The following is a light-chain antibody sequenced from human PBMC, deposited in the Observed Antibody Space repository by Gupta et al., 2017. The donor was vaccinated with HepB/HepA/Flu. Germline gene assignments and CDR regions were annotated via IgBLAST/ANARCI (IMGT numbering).Light chain of an antibody. V-gene: IGLV1-40*01. CDR1: SSNIGAGYD. CDR3: QSYDSSLSGSV. J-gene: IGLJ3*02. Sequence: QSVLTQPPSVSGPPGQMVTISCTGSSSNIGAGYDVHWYQQPPGTAPKLLIYGNSNRPSGVPDRFSGSKSGTSASLAITGLQAEDEADYYCQSYDSSLSGSVFGGGTKLTVL. CDR2: GNS.